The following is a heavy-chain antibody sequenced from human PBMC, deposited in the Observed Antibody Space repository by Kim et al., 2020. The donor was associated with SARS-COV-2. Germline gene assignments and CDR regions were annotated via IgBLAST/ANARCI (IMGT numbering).Heavy chain of an antibody. D-gene: IGHD3-3*01. Sequence: RFTISRDNAKNSLYLQMNSLRAEDTAVYYCARGILEWLFRGGIGRYFDLWGRGTLVTVSS. CDR3: ARGILEWLFRGGIGRYFDL. J-gene: IGHJ2*01. V-gene: IGHV3-11*06.